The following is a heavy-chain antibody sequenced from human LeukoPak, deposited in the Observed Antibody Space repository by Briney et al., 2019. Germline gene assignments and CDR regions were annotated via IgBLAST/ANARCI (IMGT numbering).Heavy chain of an antibody. CDR3: ARDPYCSGGSCYPFDY. V-gene: IGHV4-38-2*02. Sequence: SETLSLTCAVSGYSVSGGYYWGWIRQPPGKGLEWIGSIYHSGNTYYNPSLKSRVTISVDTSKNQFSLKLSSVTAADTAVYYCARDPYCSGGSCYPFDYWGQGTLVTVSS. J-gene: IGHJ4*02. CDR1: GYSVSGGYY. D-gene: IGHD2-15*01. CDR2: IYHSGNT.